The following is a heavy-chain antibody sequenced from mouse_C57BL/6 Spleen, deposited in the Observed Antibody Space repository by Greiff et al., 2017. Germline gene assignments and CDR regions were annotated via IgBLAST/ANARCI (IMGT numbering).Heavy chain of an antibody. D-gene: IGHD3-2*02. J-gene: IGHJ4*01. Sequence: EVQRVESEGGLVQPGSSMKLSCTASGFTFSDYYMAWVRQVPEKGLEWVANINYDGSSTYYLDSLKSRFIISRDNAKNILYLQMSSLKSEDTATYYCARRGTAQATLDYWGQGTSVTVSS. V-gene: IGHV5-16*01. CDR1: GFTFSDYY. CDR3: ARRGTAQATLDY. CDR2: INYDGSST.